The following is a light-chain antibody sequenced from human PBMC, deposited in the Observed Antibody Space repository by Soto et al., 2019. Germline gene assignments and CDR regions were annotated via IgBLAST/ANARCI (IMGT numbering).Light chain of an antibody. CDR3: MQALQTPPT. Sequence: DIVMTQSPLSLPVTPGEPASISCRSSQSLLHSNGNTYLDWYLQKPGQSPHLLIYLGSNRASGVPDRFSGSGSDTAFTLKISRVEAEDVGVYYCMQALQTPPTFGQGTKLEIK. CDR2: LGS. CDR1: QSLLHSNGNTY. J-gene: IGKJ2*01. V-gene: IGKV2-28*01.